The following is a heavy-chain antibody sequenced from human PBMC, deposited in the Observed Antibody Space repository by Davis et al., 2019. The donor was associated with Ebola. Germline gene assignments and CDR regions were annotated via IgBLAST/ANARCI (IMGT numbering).Heavy chain of an antibody. D-gene: IGHD2-2*01. V-gene: IGHV3-13*01. Sequence: GESLKISCAASGFSFRTYDMHWVRQVTGKTLEWVSAIGTAGDTYYPASVKGRLTISRENARNSLYLQMNSLRTEDTAVYYCVSPAFGSHYSDYWGQGILVTVSS. CDR2: IGTAGDT. J-gene: IGHJ4*02. CDR3: VSPAFGSHYSDY. CDR1: GFSFRTYD.